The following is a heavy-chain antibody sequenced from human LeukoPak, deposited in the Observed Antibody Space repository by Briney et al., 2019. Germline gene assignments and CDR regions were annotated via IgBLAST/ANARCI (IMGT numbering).Heavy chain of an antibody. D-gene: IGHD3-10*01. CDR1: GYTFTGYY. CDR2: INPNSGGT. Sequence: ASVKVSCKASGYTFTGYYMHWVRQAPGQGLEWMGWINPNSGGTNYAQKFQGRVTMTRDTSTSTVYMELSSLRSEDTAVYYCARGTRGEGWFDPWGQGTLVTVSS. CDR3: ARGTRGEGWFDP. V-gene: IGHV1-2*02. J-gene: IGHJ5*02.